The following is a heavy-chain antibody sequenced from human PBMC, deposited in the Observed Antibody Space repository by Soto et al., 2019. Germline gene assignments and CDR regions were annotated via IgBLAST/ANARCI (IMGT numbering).Heavy chain of an antibody. V-gene: IGHV3-15*01. CDR2: IKSKTDGGTT. CDR3: TTRGYSSGWYYFDD. Sequence: GGSLRLSCSASGFTFRNAWMSWVRQAPGKGLEWVGRIKSKTDGGTTDYAAPVKGRFTISRDDSKNTLYLQMNSLKTEDTAVYYCTTRGYSSGWYYFDDWGQGTLVTVSS. CDR1: GFTFRNAW. J-gene: IGHJ4*02. D-gene: IGHD6-19*01.